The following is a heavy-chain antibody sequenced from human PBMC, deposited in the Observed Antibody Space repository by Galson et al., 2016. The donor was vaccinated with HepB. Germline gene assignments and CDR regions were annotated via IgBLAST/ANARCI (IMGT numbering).Heavy chain of an antibody. J-gene: IGHJ4*02. Sequence: SLRLSCAASGFTFSSYAMSWVRQAPGKGLEWVSAISGSGGSTYYAGFVKGRFTISRDNSKNTLYLQMNRLRAEDTAVYYCAKGAEQWLVPGYFDYWGQGTLVTVSS. D-gene: IGHD6-19*01. CDR2: ISGSGGST. CDR3: AKGAEQWLVPGYFDY. V-gene: IGHV3-23*01. CDR1: GFTFSSYA.